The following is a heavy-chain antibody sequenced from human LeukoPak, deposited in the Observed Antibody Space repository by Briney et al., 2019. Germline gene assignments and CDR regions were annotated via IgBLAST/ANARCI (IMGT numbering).Heavy chain of an antibody. CDR3: ARHSPEYNYAMDV. J-gene: IGHJ6*02. V-gene: IGHV4-61*01. CDR1: GGSVSSGSYY. D-gene: IGHD4-11*01. CDR2: IYYSGST. Sequence: SETLSLTCTVSGGSVSSGSYYWSWIRQPPGKGLEWIGYIYYSGSTNYNPSLTSRVTISVDTSKNQFSLKLSSVTAADTAVYYCARHSPEYNYAMDVWGQGTTVTVSS.